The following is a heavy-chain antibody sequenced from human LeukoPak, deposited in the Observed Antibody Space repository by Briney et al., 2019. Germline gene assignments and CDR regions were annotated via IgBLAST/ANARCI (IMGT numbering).Heavy chain of an antibody. CDR3: AQGQAIFGVVRGFDY. D-gene: IGHD3-3*01. J-gene: IGHJ4*02. V-gene: IGHV3-74*01. Sequence: PGGSLRLSCAASGFTFSNYWMHWVRQGPGKGLVWVSRINSDGRIASYADSVKGRFTISRDNAKNTLYLQMNSLRAEDTAVYYCAQGQAIFGVVRGFDYWGQGTLVTVSS. CDR2: INSDGRIA. CDR1: GFTFSNYW.